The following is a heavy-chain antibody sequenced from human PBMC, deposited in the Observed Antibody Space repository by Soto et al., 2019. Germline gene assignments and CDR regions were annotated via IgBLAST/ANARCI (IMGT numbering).Heavy chain of an antibody. CDR1: GGSFSDYY. Sequence: QVQLQQWGAGLLKPSETLSLTCAVYGGSFSDYYWSWIRQPPGKGLGWIGEINQSGSTINNPSLKSRVTMSVDTSKIQFSLNLTSVTAADTAVYYCARGGCSGGSCYRPFFSDWGQGTLVTVSS. CDR2: INQSGST. J-gene: IGHJ4*02. V-gene: IGHV4-34*02. D-gene: IGHD2-15*01. CDR3: ARGGCSGGSCYRPFFSD.